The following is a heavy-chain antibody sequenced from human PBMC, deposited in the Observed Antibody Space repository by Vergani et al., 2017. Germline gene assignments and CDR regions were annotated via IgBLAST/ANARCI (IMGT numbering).Heavy chain of an antibody. Sequence: QVQLQESGPGLVKPSETLSLTCTVSGGSISSYYWSWIRQPPGKGLEWIGYIYYSGSTNYNPSLKSRVTISVDTSKNQFSLKLSSVTAADTAVYYCARGHDYGDPQWFDPWGQGTLVTVSS. CDR1: GGSISSYY. CDR3: ARGHDYGDPQWFDP. J-gene: IGHJ5*02. V-gene: IGHV4-59*01. D-gene: IGHD4-17*01. CDR2: IYYSGST.